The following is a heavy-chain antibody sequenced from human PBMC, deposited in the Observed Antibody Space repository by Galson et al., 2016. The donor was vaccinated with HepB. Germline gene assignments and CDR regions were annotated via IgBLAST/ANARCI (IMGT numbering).Heavy chain of an antibody. CDR1: GFTFSNYT. CDR3: AKSGLTMATFHY. V-gene: IGHV3-23*01. J-gene: IGHJ4*02. Sequence: SLRLSCAASGFTFSNYTMSWVRQAPGKGLEWVSGISASGGSTHYADSVKGRFIISRDNSKNTVYLQMNSLRAEDTAVYYCAKSGLTMATFHYWGQGTLVTVSS. D-gene: IGHD1/OR15-1a*01. CDR2: ISASGGST.